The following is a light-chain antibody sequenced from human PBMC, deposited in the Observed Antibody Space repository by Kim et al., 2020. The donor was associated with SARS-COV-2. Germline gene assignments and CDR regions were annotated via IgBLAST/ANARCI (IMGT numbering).Light chain of an antibody. Sequence: EIVMTQSPATLSLSPGERVTLSCRASQSVSQNLAWYQQKPGQAPRLLIYRASTRATGIPVRFIGSGSGTAFTLTITSLQSDDSAVYYCQQYENWLTFGGGTKVDIK. CDR3: QQYENWLT. V-gene: IGKV3D-15*01. J-gene: IGKJ4*01. CDR2: RAS. CDR1: QSVSQN.